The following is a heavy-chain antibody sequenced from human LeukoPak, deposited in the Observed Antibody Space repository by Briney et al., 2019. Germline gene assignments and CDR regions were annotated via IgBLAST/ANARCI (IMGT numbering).Heavy chain of an antibody. V-gene: IGHV3-30*02. CDR1: GFTFSSYG. CDR2: IRYDGSNK. J-gene: IGHJ3*02. D-gene: IGHD6-19*01. Sequence: GGSLRLSCAASGFTFSSYGMHWVRQAPGKGLEWVAFIRYDGSNKYYADSVKGRFTISRDNSKNTLYLQMNSLRAEDTAVYYCAKDRAVAFAFDIWGQGTMVTVSS. CDR3: AKDRAVAFAFDI.